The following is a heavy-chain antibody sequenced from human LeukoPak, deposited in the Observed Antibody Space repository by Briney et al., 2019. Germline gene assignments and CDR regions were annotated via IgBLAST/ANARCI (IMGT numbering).Heavy chain of an antibody. CDR1: GFTFSSFA. CDR2: ISGSGST. J-gene: IGHJ4*02. Sequence: PGGSLRLSCAASGFTFSSFAMSWVRQAPGKGLEWVSTISGSGSTYYADSVKGRFTISRDNAKNSLYLQINTLRAEDTAVYYCAREQEYCSGGSCYSWGYYFDYWGQGTLVTVSS. D-gene: IGHD2-15*01. CDR3: AREQEYCSGGSCYSWGYYFDY. V-gene: IGHV3-23*01.